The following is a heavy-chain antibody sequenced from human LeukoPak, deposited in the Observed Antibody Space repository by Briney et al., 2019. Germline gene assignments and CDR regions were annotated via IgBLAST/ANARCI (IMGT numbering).Heavy chain of an antibody. V-gene: IGHV4-34*01. CDR1: GGSFSGYY. CDR3: AGGYSYGSTYYYMDV. CDR2: INHSGST. Sequence: SETLSLTRAVYGGSFSGYYWSWIRQPPGKGLEWIGEINHSGSTNYNPSLKSRVTISVDTSKNQFSLKLSPVTAADTAVYYCAGGYSYGSTYYYMDVWGKGTTVTISS. J-gene: IGHJ6*03. D-gene: IGHD5-18*01.